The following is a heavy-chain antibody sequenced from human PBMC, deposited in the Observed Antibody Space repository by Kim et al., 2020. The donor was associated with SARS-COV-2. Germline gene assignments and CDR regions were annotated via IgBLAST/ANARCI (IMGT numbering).Heavy chain of an antibody. J-gene: IGHJ5*01. CDR2: ISGGGGGT. Sequence: GGSLRLSCAASGFIFSNYAMNWVRQAPGKGLEWVSGISGGGGGTYYIDSVKGRFTISRDNSKKTLYLQMNSLSGEDTAIYYCAKGLRYDILTPYHDLDSWGRGTRVTVSS. CDR1: GFIFSNYA. CDR3: AKGLRYDILTPYHDLDS. D-gene: IGHD3-9*01. V-gene: IGHV3-23*01.